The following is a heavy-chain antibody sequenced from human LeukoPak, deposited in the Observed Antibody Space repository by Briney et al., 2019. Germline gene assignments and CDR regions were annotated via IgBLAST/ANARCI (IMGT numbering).Heavy chain of an antibody. Sequence: GGSLRLSCAASGFTFTNYWMHWVRQAPGKGLVWVSHINTDGSSTNYADSVKGRFTISRDNSKNTLYLQMNSLRAEDTAVYYCAKDFRWFRDFLALCDYWGQGTLVTVSS. D-gene: IGHD3-10*01. CDR1: GFTFTNYW. J-gene: IGHJ4*02. CDR2: INTDGSST. V-gene: IGHV3-74*01. CDR3: AKDFRWFRDFLALCDY.